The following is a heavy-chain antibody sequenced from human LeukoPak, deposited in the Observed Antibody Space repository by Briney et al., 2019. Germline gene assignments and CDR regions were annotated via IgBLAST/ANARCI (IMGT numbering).Heavy chain of an antibody. J-gene: IGHJ4*02. D-gene: IGHD3-10*01. CDR2: ISVYNGNT. CDR3: ARIASDGSGTNHY. Sequence: GASVNVSCKSSVYTFISYGITWVRQAPGQGLEGMGWISVYNGNTKSAQNLQGRVIMTTDTSKNTAHMELRGLRSDDPAVYYCARIASDGSGTNHYWGQGTQVIVSS. V-gene: IGHV1-18*01. CDR1: VYTFISYG.